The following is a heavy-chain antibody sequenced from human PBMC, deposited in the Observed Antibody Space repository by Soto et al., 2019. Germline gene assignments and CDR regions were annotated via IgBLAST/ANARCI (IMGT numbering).Heavy chain of an antibody. J-gene: IGHJ6*02. D-gene: IGHD6-13*01. CDR2: ISWNSGSI. V-gene: IGHV3-9*01. CDR3: AKDIAAGHPTYYYGMDV. Sequence: SLRLSCAASGFTFDDYAMHWVRQAPGKGLEWVSGISWNSGSIGYADSVKGRFTISRDNAKNSLYLQMNSLRAEDTALYYCAKDIAAGHPTYYYGMDVWGQGTTVTVSS. CDR1: GFTFDDYA.